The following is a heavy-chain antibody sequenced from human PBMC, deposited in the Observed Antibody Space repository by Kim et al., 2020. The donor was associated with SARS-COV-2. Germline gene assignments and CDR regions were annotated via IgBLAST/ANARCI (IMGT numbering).Heavy chain of an antibody. V-gene: IGHV4-59*01. CDR1: GGSISSYY. CDR3: AREGGTGGFPDYFDY. Sequence: SETLSLTCTVSGGSISSYYWSWIRQPPGKGLEWIGYIYYSGSTNYNPSLKSRVTISVDTSKNQFSLKLSSLTAADTAVYYCAREGGTGGFPDYFDYWGQGTLVTVSS. D-gene: IGHD3-10*01. J-gene: IGHJ4*02. CDR2: IYYSGST.